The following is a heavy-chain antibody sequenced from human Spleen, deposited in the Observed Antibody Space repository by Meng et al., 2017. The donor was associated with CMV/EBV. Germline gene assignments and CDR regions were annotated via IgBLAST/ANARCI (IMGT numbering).Heavy chain of an antibody. CDR1: GGSISSYY. Sequence: SETLSLTCTVSGGSISSYYWCWIRQPPGKGLEWIGYIDYSGSTNYNPSLKSRVTISVDTSKNQFSLKLSSVTAADTAVYYCASLLTDYGMDVWVQGTTVTVSS. CDR2: IDYSGST. CDR3: ASLLTDYGMDV. J-gene: IGHJ6*01. V-gene: IGHV4-59*01. D-gene: IGHD1-14*01.